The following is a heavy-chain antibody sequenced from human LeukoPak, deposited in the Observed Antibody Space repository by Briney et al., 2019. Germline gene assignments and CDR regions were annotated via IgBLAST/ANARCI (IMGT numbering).Heavy chain of an antibody. J-gene: IGHJ4*02. CDR2: ISGSGGST. D-gene: IGHD1-7*01. V-gene: IGHV3-23*01. Sequence: GGSLRLSCAASGFTFSSYAMSWVRQAPGKGQAWVSSISGSGGSTYYADSVKGRFTISRDNSKNTLYLQMNSLRGEDTAVYYCAKDREGTIADYFDYWGQGTLVTVSS. CDR1: GFTFSSYA. CDR3: AKDREGTIADYFDY.